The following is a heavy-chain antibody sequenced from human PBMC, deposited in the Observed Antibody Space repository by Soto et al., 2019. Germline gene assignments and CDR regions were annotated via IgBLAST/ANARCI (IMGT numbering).Heavy chain of an antibody. CDR1: GYTFTGYY. V-gene: IGHV1-2*04. J-gene: IGHJ5*02. D-gene: IGHD3-10*01. Sequence: QVQLVQSGAEVKKPGASVKVSCKASGYTFTGYYMHWVRQAPGQGLEWMGWINPNSGGTNYAQKFQGWVTMTRDTSISTAYMELSRLRSDDTAVYYCARGPKDPYYYRSGSSSGNWFAPWGQGTLVTVSS. CDR2: INPNSGGT. CDR3: ARGPKDPYYYRSGSSSGNWFAP.